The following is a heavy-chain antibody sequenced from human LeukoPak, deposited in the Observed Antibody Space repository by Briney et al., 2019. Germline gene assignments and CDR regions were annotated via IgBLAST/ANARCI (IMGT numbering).Heavy chain of an antibody. V-gene: IGHV4-34*01. D-gene: IGHD6-19*01. Sequence: PSETLSLTCAVYGGSFSGYYWSWIRQPPGKGLEWIGEINHSGSTNYNPSLKSRVTISVDTSKNQFSLKLSSVTAADTAVYYCACLRRVAVAGRGELDYWGQGTLVTVSS. CDR3: ACLRRVAVAGRGELDY. CDR2: INHSGST. CDR1: GGSFSGYY. J-gene: IGHJ4*02.